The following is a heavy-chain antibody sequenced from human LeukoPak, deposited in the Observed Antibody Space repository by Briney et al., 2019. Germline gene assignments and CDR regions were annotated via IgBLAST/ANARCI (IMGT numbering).Heavy chain of an antibody. CDR3: ARSEAARQAFDY. CDR1: GGSISSYY. D-gene: IGHD6-6*01. CDR2: IYYSGST. J-gene: IGHJ4*02. V-gene: IGHV4-59*08. Sequence: PSETLSLTCTVSGGSISSYYWSWIRQPPGKGLEWIGYIYYSGSTNYNPSLKSRVTISVDTSKNQFSLKLSSVTAADTAVYYCARSEAARQAFDYWGQGTLVTVSS.